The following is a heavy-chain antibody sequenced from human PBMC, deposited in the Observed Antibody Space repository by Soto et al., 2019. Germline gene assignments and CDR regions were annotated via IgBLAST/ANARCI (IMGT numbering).Heavy chain of an antibody. CDR3: ARCMGHDYGDYGKQTPAYYFDY. Sequence: QVQLQESAPGLVKPSQTLSLTCTVSGGSISSGGYYWSWIRQHPGKGLEWIGYIYYSGSTYYNPSLKRRVTISVDTSKNQFSLKLSSVTAADTAVYYCARCMGHDYGDYGKQTPAYYFDYWGQGTLVTVSS. CDR1: GGSISSGGYY. CDR2: IYYSGST. D-gene: IGHD4-17*01. V-gene: IGHV4-31*03. J-gene: IGHJ4*02.